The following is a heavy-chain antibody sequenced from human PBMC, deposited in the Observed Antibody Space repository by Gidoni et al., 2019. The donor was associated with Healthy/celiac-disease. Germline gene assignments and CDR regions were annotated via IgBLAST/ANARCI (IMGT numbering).Heavy chain of an antibody. J-gene: IGHJ5*02. CDR1: GFTLSSDA. Sequence: QVQLVESGGGVFQPGRSLRLVCAASGFTLSSDALPWVRSAPGKGLAWVAVISYDGSNKYYADYVKGRFTISRDNSKNTLYLQMNSLRAEDTAVYYCARDSPGGSYYEEERNWFDPWGQGTLVTVSS. V-gene: IGHV3-30-3*01. CDR3: ARDSPGGSYYEEERNWFDP. CDR2: ISYDGSNK. D-gene: IGHD1-26*01.